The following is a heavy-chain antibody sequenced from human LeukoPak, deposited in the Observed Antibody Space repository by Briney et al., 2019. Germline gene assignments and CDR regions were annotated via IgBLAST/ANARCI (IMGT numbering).Heavy chain of an antibody. CDR3: ARGHGYSSSPLDY. Sequence: SETLSLTCTVSGGSISSYYWSWIRQPPGKGLEWIGYIYYSGSTNYNPSLKSRVTISVDTSKNQFSLKLSSVTAADTAVYYCARGHGYSSSPLDYWGQGTLVIVSS. CDR2: IYYSGST. CDR1: GGSISSYY. V-gene: IGHV4-59*01. J-gene: IGHJ4*02. D-gene: IGHD6-13*01.